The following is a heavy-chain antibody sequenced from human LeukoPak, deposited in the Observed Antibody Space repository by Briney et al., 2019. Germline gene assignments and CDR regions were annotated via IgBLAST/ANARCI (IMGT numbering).Heavy chain of an antibody. CDR2: ISGGGGST. CDR3: AKGGKWDVTPFDY. V-gene: IGHV3-23*01. D-gene: IGHD1-26*01. J-gene: IGHJ4*02. Sequence: GSLRLSCAASGFTFTSYSMNCVRQAPVKGLEWVSTISGGGGSTYYADSVKGRFTISRDNSKNALYLQVNSLRAEDTAVYYCAKGGKWDVTPFDYWGQGTLVTVSS. CDR1: GFTFTSYS.